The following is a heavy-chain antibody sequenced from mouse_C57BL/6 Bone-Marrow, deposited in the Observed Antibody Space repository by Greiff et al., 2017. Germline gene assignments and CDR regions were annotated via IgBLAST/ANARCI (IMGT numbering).Heavy chain of an antibody. CDR2: IYPRSGNT. CDR3: ARRITTVVAGDHAMDY. V-gene: IGHV1-81*01. D-gene: IGHD1-1*01. Sequence: VQLQESGAELARPGASVKLSCKASGYTFTSYGISWVKQRTGQGLEWIGEIYPRSGNTYYNEKFKGKATLTADKSSSTAYMELRSLTSEDSAVYFCARRITTVVAGDHAMDYWGQGTSVTVSS. J-gene: IGHJ4*01. CDR1: GYTFTSYG.